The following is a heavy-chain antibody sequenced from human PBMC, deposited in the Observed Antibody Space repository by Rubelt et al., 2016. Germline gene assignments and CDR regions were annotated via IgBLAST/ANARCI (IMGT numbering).Heavy chain of an antibody. J-gene: IGHJ5*02. D-gene: IGHD3-10*01. V-gene: IGHV4-34*01. CDR3: ARAAEGLLWFGEPTVNWFDP. Sequence: QVQLQQWGAGLLKPSETLSLTCAVYGGSFSGHYWSWIRQPPGKGLEWIGEINHSGSTNYNPSLKSRVTKSVDTSKNQFSLKWSAVTAADTAVYYCARAAEGLLWFGEPTVNWFDPWGQGTLVTVSS. CDR2: INHSGST. CDR1: GGSFSGHY.